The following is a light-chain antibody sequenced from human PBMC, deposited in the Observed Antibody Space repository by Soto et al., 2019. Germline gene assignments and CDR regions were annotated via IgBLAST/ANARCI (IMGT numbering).Light chain of an antibody. CDR1: QTISTY. CDR2: AAS. Sequence: DIQMTQSPSSLSASVGDRVTITCRASQTISTYLNWYQQNPGKAPKLLIYAASSLQSGVPSRFSGSGSVTDFTLTISSLQPEDFAPDYCQQSSNITYNFGQGTKLEIK. V-gene: IGKV1-39*01. J-gene: IGKJ2*01. CDR3: QQSSNITYN.